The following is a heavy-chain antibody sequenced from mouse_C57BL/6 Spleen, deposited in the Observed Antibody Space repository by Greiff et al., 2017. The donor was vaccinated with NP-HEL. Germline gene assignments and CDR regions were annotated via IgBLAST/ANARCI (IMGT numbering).Heavy chain of an antibody. J-gene: IGHJ3*01. D-gene: IGHD2-1*01. CDR3: ARDGGNLAWFAY. CDR2: ISYSGST. V-gene: IGHV3-1*01. Sequence: EVQLQQSGPGMVKPSQSLSLTCTVTGYSITSGYDWHWIRHFPGNKLEWMGYISYSGSTNYNPSLKSRISITHDTSKNHFFLKLNSVTTEDTATYYCARDGGNLAWFAYWGQGTLVTVSA. CDR1: GYSITSGYD.